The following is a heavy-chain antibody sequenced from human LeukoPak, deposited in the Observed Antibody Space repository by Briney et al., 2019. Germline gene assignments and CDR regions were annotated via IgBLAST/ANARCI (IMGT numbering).Heavy chain of an antibody. Sequence: GESLQISCKGSGYILTSYWIGWVRQLPGKGLEWMGIICPGDSDTRYSPSFQGQVTISADKSISTAYLQWSSLKASDTAMYYCARSNRDYFDYWGQGTLVTVSS. CDR2: ICPGDSDT. V-gene: IGHV5-51*01. CDR3: ARSNRDYFDY. J-gene: IGHJ4*02. CDR1: GYILTSYW.